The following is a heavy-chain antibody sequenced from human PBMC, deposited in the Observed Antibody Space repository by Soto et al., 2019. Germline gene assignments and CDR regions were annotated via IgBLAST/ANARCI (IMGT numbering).Heavy chain of an antibody. V-gene: IGHV4-59*01. J-gene: IGHJ4*02. D-gene: IGHD6-19*01. Sequence: QVHLQESGPGLVKPSETMSLTCTASGASIRNFYWNWVRQFPGKGLEWIGHIYNGERTNYNTSLKSRVTISVDTSKNQFSLKLSSVTVADTAVYYCAQTTGWPGFDYWGQGTLVTVSS. CDR2: IYNGERT. CDR1: GASIRNFY. CDR3: AQTTGWPGFDY.